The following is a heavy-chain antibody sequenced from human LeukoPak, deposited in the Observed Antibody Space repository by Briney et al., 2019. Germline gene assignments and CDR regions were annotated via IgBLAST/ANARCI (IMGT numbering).Heavy chain of an antibody. D-gene: IGHD1-26*01. CDR2: IHRSGSPT. CDR3: ARGSGNFDY. Sequence: GGSLRLSCAASGFTFSNYAMSWVRQAPGKGLEWVSAIHRSGSPTYYADSVKGRFTISRDISKNTLYLQMNSLRAEDTAVYYCARGSGNFDYWGQGTLVTVSS. V-gene: IGHV3-23*01. CDR1: GFTFSNYA. J-gene: IGHJ4*02.